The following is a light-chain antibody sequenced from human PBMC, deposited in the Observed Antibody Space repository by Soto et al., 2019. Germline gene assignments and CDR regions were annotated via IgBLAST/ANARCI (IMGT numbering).Light chain of an antibody. CDR3: QQYTSPPWT. CDR1: QTVPGNY. V-gene: IGKV3-20*01. J-gene: IGKJ1*01. Sequence: EIVLTPSPGTLSLSPGKRATLSCRASQTVPGNYLAWLQHKPGQAPRLLIYGASNRATGIPDRFSGSGSGTDFTLTIASLEPEDFAVYYCQQYTSPPWTLGQGTKVETK. CDR2: GAS.